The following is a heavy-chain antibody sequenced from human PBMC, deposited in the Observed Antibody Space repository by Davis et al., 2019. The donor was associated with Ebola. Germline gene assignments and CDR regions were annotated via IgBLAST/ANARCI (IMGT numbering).Heavy chain of an antibody. CDR2: IYYSGST. V-gene: IGHV4-59*08. CDR3: ASLLTYYYGSGIYSSPYYFDY. J-gene: IGHJ4*02. D-gene: IGHD3-10*01. Sequence: SETLSLTCAVYGASLSTYYWSWIRQPPGKGLEWMGSIYYSGSTNYTPSLKSRVTISVDTSKNQFSLKLSSVTAADTALYYCASLLTYYYGSGIYSSPYYFDYWGQGTLVTVSS. CDR1: GASLSTYY.